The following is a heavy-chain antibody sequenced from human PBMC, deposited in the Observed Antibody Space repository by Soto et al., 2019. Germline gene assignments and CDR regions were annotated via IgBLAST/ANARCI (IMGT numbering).Heavy chain of an antibody. CDR3: ASRSIVVVAGAASWLWLDP. Sequence: QVQLQESGPGLVKPSGTLSLTCAVSGGSISSSNWWSWVRQPPGKGLEWIGEIHHSGSTNDNPSLKSRVTISVDKSKNQFSLKLTSVTAADTAVYYCASRSIVVVAGAASWLWLDPWGQGTLVTVSS. D-gene: IGHD2-15*01. CDR1: GGSISSSNW. V-gene: IGHV4-4*02. J-gene: IGHJ5*02. CDR2: IHHSGST.